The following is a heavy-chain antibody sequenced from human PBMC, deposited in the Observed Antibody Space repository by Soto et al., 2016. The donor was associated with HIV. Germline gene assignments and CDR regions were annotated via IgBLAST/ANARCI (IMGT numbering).Heavy chain of an antibody. V-gene: IGHV3-66*01. Sequence: EVQLVESGGGLVQPGGSLRLSCAASGFTVSSNYMSWVRQAPGKGLEWVSVIYSGGSTYYADSVKGRFTISRDNSKNTLYLQMNSLRAEDTAVYYCARGPYSSSWYGMGVLGPRDHGSPVSS. CDR3: ARGPYSSSWYGMGV. J-gene: IGHJ6*02. D-gene: IGHD6-13*01. CDR2: IYSGGST. CDR1: GFTVSSNY.